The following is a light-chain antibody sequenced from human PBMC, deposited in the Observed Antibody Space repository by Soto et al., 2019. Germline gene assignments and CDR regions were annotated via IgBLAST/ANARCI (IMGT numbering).Light chain of an antibody. J-gene: IGKJ5*01. CDR1: QTISSY. CDR3: QQSYSTPPIP. V-gene: IGKV1-39*01. Sequence: DIQMTQSPSSLSASVGDRVTITCRASQTISSYLNWYQQKPGKAPNLLIYAASSLQSGVPSRFSGSGSGTDFTLTISSLEPEDFATYYCQQSYSTPPIPFGQGTRLEIK. CDR2: AAS.